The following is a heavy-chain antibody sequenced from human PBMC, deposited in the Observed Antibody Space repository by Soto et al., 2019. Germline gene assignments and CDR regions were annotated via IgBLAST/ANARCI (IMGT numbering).Heavy chain of an antibody. CDR2: IFPADSDI. CDR1: GYIFSTNW. CDR3: AKDNYFGSDSSFYYYNSDF. D-gene: IGHD3-10*01. V-gene: IGHV5-51*01. J-gene: IGHJ6*02. Sequence: GEFLKTSCKASGYIFSTNWIALFRHVPGKGLGWMGTIFPADSDIRYNPFFQGQVTTSVDTSINTAYMQWSSLKPQDTALFYCAKDNYFGSDSSFYYYNSDFWGQGTTVTVSS.